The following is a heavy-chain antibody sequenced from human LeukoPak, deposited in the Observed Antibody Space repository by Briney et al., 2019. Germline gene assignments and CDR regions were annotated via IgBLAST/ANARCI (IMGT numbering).Heavy chain of an antibody. Sequence: PGGSLRLSCAASGFSFSSDGMSWVHQAPGKGLEWVSGILGGAGSTYYADSVKGRFTISRDNAKNSLYLQMNSLRAEDTGVYYCAREQPYYYDSSGTALMAEIKYYFDYWGQGTLVTVSS. CDR1: GFSFSSDG. V-gene: IGHV3-23*01. J-gene: IGHJ4*02. CDR3: AREQPYYYDSSGTALMAEIKYYFDY. CDR2: ILGGAGST. D-gene: IGHD3-22*01.